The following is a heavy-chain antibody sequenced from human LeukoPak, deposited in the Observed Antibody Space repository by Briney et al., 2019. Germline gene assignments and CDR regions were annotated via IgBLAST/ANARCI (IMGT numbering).Heavy chain of an antibody. D-gene: IGHD6-13*01. Sequence: ASVKVSCKASGYTFTGYYIHWVRQAPGQGLEWMGWINPNSGGTNYVQKFQGRVTVTRVTSISTAYMELSRLRSDDTAMYYCARVYGSIYQFDYWGQGTLVTVSS. V-gene: IGHV1-2*02. CDR3: ARVYGSIYQFDY. J-gene: IGHJ4*02. CDR1: GYTFTGYY. CDR2: INPNSGGT.